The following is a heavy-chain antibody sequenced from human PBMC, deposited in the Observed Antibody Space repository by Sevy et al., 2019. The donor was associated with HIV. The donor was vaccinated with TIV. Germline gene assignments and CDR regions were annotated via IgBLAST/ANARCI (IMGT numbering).Heavy chain of an antibody. Sequence: GGSLRLSCAASGFTFSNAWMSWVRQAPGKGLEWVGRIKSKTDGGTTDYAAPVKGRFTISRDDSKNTLYLQMNSLKTEDTAVYSCTTPYPLAAAGMDYWGQGTLVTVSS. V-gene: IGHV3-15*01. D-gene: IGHD6-13*01. CDR3: TTPYPLAAAGMDY. J-gene: IGHJ4*02. CDR2: IKSKTDGGTT. CDR1: GFTFSNAW.